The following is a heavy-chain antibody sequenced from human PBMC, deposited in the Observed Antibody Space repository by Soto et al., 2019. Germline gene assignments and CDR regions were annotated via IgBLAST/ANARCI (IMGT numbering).Heavy chain of an antibody. CDR1: GFTFSSYS. Sequence: EVQLVESGGGLVKPGGSLRLSCAASGFTFSSYSMNWVRQAPGKGLEWVSSISSSSSYIYYADSVKGRFTISRDNAKDSMYLPINSIRAEDTAVYYCARGAYCGGDCYSLYYYYYYGMDVWGQGTTVTVSS. CDR3: ARGAYCGGDCYSLYYYYYYGMDV. J-gene: IGHJ6*02. V-gene: IGHV3-21*01. CDR2: ISSSSSYI. D-gene: IGHD2-21*02.